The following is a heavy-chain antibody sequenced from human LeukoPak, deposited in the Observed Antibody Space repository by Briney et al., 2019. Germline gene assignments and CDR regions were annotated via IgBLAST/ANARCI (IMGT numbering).Heavy chain of an antibody. J-gene: IGHJ4*02. CDR1: EFTFSSYW. D-gene: IGHD3-9*01. CDR3: ARAGRGLRYFDWLTYDY. V-gene: IGHV3-74*01. CDR2: INSDGSST. Sequence: GGSLRLSCAASEFTFSSYWMHWVLQAPGNGLVWVSHINSDGSSTTYADSVKGRFTISRDNAKNTLYLQMNSLRAEDTAVYYCARAGRGLRYFDWLTYDYWGQGTLVTVSS.